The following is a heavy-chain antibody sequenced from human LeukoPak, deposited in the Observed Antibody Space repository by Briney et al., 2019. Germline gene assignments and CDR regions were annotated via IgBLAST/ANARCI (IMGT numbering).Heavy chain of an antibody. CDR3: ATTRGDYYDSSGYPVP. V-gene: IGHV3-23*01. Sequence: GASLRVSCAASGFTFSSYAMSWVRQAPGKGLEWVSAISGSGGSTYYADSVKGRFTISRDNSKNTLYLQMNSLRAEDTAVYYCATTRGDYYDSSGYPVPWGQGTLVTVSS. CDR2: ISGSGGST. D-gene: IGHD3-22*01. J-gene: IGHJ5*02. CDR1: GFTFSSYA.